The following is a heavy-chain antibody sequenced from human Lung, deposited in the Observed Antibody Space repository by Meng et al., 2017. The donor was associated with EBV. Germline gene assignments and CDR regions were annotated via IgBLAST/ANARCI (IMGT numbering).Heavy chain of an antibody. V-gene: IGHV4-34*01. CDR3: ARGGTSSAPFDY. D-gene: IGHD2-2*01. J-gene: IGHJ4*02. CDR2: INYSGIT. CDR1: GRSFRSSY. Sequence: QIQQWADGMLKPSEPLCLPCGGSGRSFRSSYWSWIRQPPGKGLEWIGQINYSGITNYNPSLKSRVTISVDTSKNQFSLSLNSVTAADTAVYYCARGGTSSAPFDYWGQGTLVTVSS.